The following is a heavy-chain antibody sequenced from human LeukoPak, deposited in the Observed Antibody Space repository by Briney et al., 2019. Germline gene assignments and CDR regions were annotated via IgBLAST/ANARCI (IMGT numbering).Heavy chain of an antibody. J-gene: IGHJ4*02. D-gene: IGHD3-22*01. CDR1: GFAFSNAW. V-gene: IGHV3-23*01. Sequence: GGSLRLSCAASGFAFSNAWMSWVRQAPGKGLEWVSAISGSGGSTYYAGSVKGRFTISRDNSKNTLYLQMNSLGAEDTPVYYCARSTLAYYYDSSGYYLGVYGRQGTRVSVSS. CDR3: ARSTLAYYYDSSGYYLGVY. CDR2: ISGSGGST.